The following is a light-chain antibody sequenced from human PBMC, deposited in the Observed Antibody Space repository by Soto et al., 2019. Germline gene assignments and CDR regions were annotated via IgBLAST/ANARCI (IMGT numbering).Light chain of an antibody. J-gene: IGKJ1*01. V-gene: IGKV1-5*01. CDR1: QSISSW. CDR2: DAS. CDR3: KQYNSYSPRT. Sequence: DIQMTQSPSTLSASVGDRVTITCRASQSISSWLAWYQQKPGKAPKLLIYDASSLESGVPSRFSGSGSGTEFTLTISSLQPDDFATYYCKQYNSYSPRTFGQGTKVAIK.